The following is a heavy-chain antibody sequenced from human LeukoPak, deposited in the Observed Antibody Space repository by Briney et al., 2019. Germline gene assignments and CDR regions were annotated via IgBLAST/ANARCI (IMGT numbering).Heavy chain of an antibody. Sequence: SVKVSCKAPGGTFSSYAISWVRQAPGQGLEWMGGIIPTFGTANYAQKFPGRVTITADKSTSTAYMELSSLRSEDTAVYYCARDLGYCSGGSCYSGVRDYWGQGTLVTVSS. CDR3: ARDLGYCSGGSCYSGVRDY. V-gene: IGHV1-69*06. CDR2: IIPTFGTA. CDR1: GGTFSSYA. D-gene: IGHD2-15*01. J-gene: IGHJ4*02.